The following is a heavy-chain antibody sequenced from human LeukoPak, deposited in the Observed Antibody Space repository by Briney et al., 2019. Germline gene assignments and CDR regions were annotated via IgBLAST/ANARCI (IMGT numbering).Heavy chain of an antibody. J-gene: IGHJ5*02. V-gene: IGHV1-2*02. Sequence: ASVTFSCKVSGYTFTDFYMHWVRQAPGQGLEWMGWINPNSGGTNYAQKFQGRITMTRDTFISTAYMDLSRLTSDDTAVYCCARDPYYYDSSGSFNWFDPWGQESLVTVSS. D-gene: IGHD3-22*01. CDR2: INPNSGGT. CDR1: GYTFTDFY. CDR3: ARDPYYYDSSGSFNWFDP.